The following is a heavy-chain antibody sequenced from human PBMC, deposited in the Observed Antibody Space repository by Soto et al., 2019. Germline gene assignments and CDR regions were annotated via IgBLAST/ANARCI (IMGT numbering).Heavy chain of an antibody. D-gene: IGHD6-6*01. CDR1: GGTFSSYA. J-gene: IGHJ3*02. Sequence: ASVKVSCKASGGTFSSYAISWVRQAPGQGLEWMGGIIPIFGTANYAQKFQGRVTITADESTSTAYMELSSLRSEDTAVYYCARSAVAARPSDAFDIWRQGTMVTVSS. CDR2: IIPIFGTA. CDR3: ARSAVAARPSDAFDI. V-gene: IGHV1-69*13.